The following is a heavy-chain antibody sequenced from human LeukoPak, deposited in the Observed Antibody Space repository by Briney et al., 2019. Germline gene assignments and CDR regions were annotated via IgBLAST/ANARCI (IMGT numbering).Heavy chain of an antibody. D-gene: IGHD6-19*01. Sequence: SETLSLTCTVSGGSISSHYWSWIRQPAGKGLEWIGRISTIGTANYNPFLKSRVTMSIDTSKNQFSLKLSSVTAADTAVYYCSRDPGSGWYGDYWGQGTLITVSS. CDR3: SRDPGSGWYGDY. CDR2: ISTIGTA. V-gene: IGHV4-4*07. CDR1: GGSISSHY. J-gene: IGHJ4*02.